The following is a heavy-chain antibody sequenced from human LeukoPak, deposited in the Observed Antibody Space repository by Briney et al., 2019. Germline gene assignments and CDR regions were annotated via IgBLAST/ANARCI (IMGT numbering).Heavy chain of an antibody. J-gene: IGHJ3*02. CDR2: ISGSGGST. V-gene: IGHV3-23*01. CDR1: GFTFSSYG. Sequence: GGSLRLSCAASGFTFSSYGMSWVRQAPGKGLEWVSAISGSGGSTYYADSVKGRFTISRGNSKNTLYLQMNSLRAEDTAVYYCAKEPRITQDAFDIWGQGTMVTVSS. D-gene: IGHD3-10*01. CDR3: AKEPRITQDAFDI.